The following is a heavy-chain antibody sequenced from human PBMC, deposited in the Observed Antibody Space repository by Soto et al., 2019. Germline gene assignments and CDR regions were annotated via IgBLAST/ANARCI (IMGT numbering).Heavy chain of an antibody. D-gene: IGHD1-26*01. J-gene: IGHJ4*02. CDR1: GFSFSDYC. Sequence: GSLRLSCAASGFSFSDYCMHWVRQAPGKGLEWVAFIWYDGTNKIYADSVKGRFTISRDNSKNTLYLQMNSLRAEDTSVYYCAKEGGLSGSYYISSSYYFDYWGQGTLVTVSS. V-gene: IGHV3-30*02. CDR2: IWYDGTNK. CDR3: AKEGGLSGSYYISSSYYFDY.